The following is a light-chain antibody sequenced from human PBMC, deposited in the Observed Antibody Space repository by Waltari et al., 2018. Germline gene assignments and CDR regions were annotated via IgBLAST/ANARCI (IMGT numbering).Light chain of an antibody. CDR3: MQALQTPLT. CDR1: QSLLHSNGYNY. J-gene: IGKJ4*01. V-gene: IGKV2-28*01. Sequence: DIVLTQSPLSLPVTHGEPASISCRHSQSLLHSNGYNYMDWYLQKPGQSPQVLIYLGSNRASGVPDRFSGSGSGTDFTLKISRVEAEDVGVYYCMQALQTPLTFGGGTKVEIK. CDR2: LGS.